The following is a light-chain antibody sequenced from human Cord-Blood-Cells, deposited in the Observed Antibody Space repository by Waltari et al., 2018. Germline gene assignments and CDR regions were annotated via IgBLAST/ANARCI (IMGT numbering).Light chain of an antibody. CDR3: QSYDSSNYV. J-gene: IGLJ1*01. Sequence: NFMLTQPHSVSESPGKTVTISCTRSSGSIASNYVQWYQQRPGSSPTTVIYEDNQRPSGVPYRFSGSIDSSSNSASLTNSGLKTEDEADYYCQSYDSSNYVFGTGTKVTVL. V-gene: IGLV6-57*01. CDR1: SGSIASNY. CDR2: EDN.